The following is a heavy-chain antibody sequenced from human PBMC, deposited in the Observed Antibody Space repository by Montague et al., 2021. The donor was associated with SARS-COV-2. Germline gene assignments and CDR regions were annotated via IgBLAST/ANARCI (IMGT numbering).Heavy chain of an antibody. V-gene: IGHV4-39*02. J-gene: IGHJ3*01. CDR3: ARLKRYFDSSGSPSAFDF. D-gene: IGHD3-22*01. CDR2: IYYTGNT. Sequence: SETLSLTCTVSGDSISSYSYYWAWIRQPPGKGLEWIGSIYYTGNTYYXXXLKSRVTISVVTSKNHFTLKLSSVTAAETAVYYCARLKRYFDSSGSPSAFDFWGQGTKVTVSS. CDR1: GDSISSYSYY.